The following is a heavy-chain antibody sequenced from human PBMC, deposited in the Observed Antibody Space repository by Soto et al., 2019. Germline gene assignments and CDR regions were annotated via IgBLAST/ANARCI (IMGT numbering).Heavy chain of an antibody. V-gene: IGHV3-15*01. CDR2: IKIKTDGGTT. CDR1: GFTFSNAW. CDR3: TTPNMPQAN. D-gene: IGHD2-2*01. J-gene: IGHJ4*01. Sequence: GGSLRLSCAASGFTFSNAWMSWVRQAPGKGLEWVGRIKIKTDGGTTDYAAPVKGRFTISRDDSKNTLYLQMNSLKTEDTAVYYCTTPNMPQANWGYGPLVTVSS.